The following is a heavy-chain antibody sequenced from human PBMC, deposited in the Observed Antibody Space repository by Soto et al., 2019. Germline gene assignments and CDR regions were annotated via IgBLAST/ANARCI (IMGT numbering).Heavy chain of an antibody. J-gene: IGHJ4*02. Sequence: QVQLMQSGAEVRKPGASVKVSCKASGYTFTDYDINWVRQATGQGLEWLGWMTPKSGYTGYAQKFQGRVTLTRDTARGTAYMELSSLTSEDTAVYYWTRKHNNTGDFDHWGQGTLVTVTS. CDR2: MTPKSGYT. CDR1: GYTFTDYD. CDR3: TRKHNNTGDFDH. V-gene: IGHV1-8*02. D-gene: IGHD1-20*01.